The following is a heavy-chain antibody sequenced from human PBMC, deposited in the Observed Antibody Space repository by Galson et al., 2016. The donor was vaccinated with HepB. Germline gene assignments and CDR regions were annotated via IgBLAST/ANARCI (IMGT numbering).Heavy chain of an antibody. CDR2: IYYTGNT. CDR3: ARSWNDGAFYYYMDV. D-gene: IGHD1-1*01. V-gene: IGHV4-39*02. J-gene: IGHJ6*03. CDR1: GGSISTNSYY. Sequence: SETLSLTCSVSGGSISTNSYYWVWLRQPPGKGLEWIATIYYTGNTYYTPSLKSRVTISADTSKNHFSLKVSAVTAADTAVYYCARSWNDGAFYYYMDVWGKGTTVTVSS.